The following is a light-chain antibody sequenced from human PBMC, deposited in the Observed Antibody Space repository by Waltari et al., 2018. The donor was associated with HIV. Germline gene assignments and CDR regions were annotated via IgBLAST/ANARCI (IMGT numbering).Light chain of an antibody. CDR3: TSYAGSNIYVL. V-gene: IGLV2-11*01. J-gene: IGLJ2*01. CDR2: DVS. Sequence: QSALTQPRSVSGSPAQSVTISCTGTSSDVGGFNYVSWYQQHPGKAPKLIIDDVSKRPSGVPDRFSGSKSGNTASLTISGLQAEDEADYYCTSYAGSNIYVLFGGGTKLTVL. CDR1: SSDVGGFNY.